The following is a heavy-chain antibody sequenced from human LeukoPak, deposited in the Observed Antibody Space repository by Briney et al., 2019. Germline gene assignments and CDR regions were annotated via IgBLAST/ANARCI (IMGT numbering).Heavy chain of an antibody. CDR1: TFTKAW. CDR2: VKNRGDGRTT. J-gene: IGHJ4*02. Sequence: GGSLRLSCVASTFTKAWMNWVRQAPGKGLEWVGRVKNRGDGRTTDYAAPVKGRFTISRDDSKRTVYLQMNSLKTEDTAVYFCTTEYFGGFEYWGQGTLVTVSS. V-gene: IGHV3-15*07. D-gene: IGHD3-16*01. CDR3: TTEYFGGFEY.